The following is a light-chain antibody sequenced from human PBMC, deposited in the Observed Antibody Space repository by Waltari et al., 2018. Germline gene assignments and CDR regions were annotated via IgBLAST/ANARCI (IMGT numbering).Light chain of an antibody. J-gene: IGKJ1*01. Sequence: EIVLTQSPGTLSLSPGERATLSCRASESVSSSDLAWYQQKPGQAPRLLISGASPRATGIPDRFTGSGSGTDFTLTLNRLEPEDFAVYYCQQYGSTQTFGQGTKVEIK. CDR2: GAS. CDR1: ESVSSSD. V-gene: IGKV3-20*01. CDR3: QQYGSTQT.